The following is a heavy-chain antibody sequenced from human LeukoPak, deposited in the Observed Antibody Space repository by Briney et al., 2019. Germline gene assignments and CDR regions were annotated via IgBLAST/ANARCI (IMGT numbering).Heavy chain of an antibody. CDR1: GYTFSTYW. V-gene: IGHV3-7*01. CDR2: INQDGSEK. Sequence: PAGGSLRLSCAASGYTFSTYWMNWVRQAAGKGLEWVANINQDGSEKYYVDSVRGRFTISRDNAKNSLYLQTNSLRAEDTAVYYCARLVAPFYYYIDVWGKGTTVTVSS. CDR3: ARLVAPFYYYIDV. J-gene: IGHJ6*03. D-gene: IGHD2-15*01.